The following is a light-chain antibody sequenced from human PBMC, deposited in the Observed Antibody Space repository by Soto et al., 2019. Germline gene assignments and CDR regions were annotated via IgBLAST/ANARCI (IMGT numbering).Light chain of an antibody. V-gene: IGKV1-6*01. Sequence: AIQMTQSPSSLSASVGDRISITCRASQAIGNDLGWYQQKPGKVPKLLIYAASRLESGVPSRFSGSGSGTDFTLTISSLQPEDFATYYCLQDSNYPWTFGQGTKVEIK. J-gene: IGKJ1*01. CDR2: AAS. CDR1: QAIGND. CDR3: LQDSNYPWT.